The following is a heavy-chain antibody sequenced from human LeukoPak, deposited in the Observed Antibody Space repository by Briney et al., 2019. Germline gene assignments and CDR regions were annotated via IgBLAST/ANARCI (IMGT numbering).Heavy chain of an antibody. V-gene: IGHV3-21*01. CDR2: ISSSSSYI. Sequence: GGSLRLSCAASGFTFSSYSMNWVRQAPGKGLEWVSSISSSSSYIYYADSVKGRFTISRDNAKNSLYLQLNSLRAEDTAVYYCARVPYCSSTSCYIDLGAYWGQGTLVTVSS. J-gene: IGHJ4*02. D-gene: IGHD2-2*02. CDR1: GFTFSSYS. CDR3: ARVPYCSSTSCYIDLGAY.